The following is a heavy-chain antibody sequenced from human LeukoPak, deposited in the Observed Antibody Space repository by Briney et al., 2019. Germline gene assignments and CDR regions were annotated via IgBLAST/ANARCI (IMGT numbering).Heavy chain of an antibody. V-gene: IGHV4-39*07. Sequence: SETLSLTCTVSGGSISSSSYYWGWIRQPPGKGLEWIGSIYYSGSTNYNPSLKSRVTISVDTSENQFSLKLSSVTAADTAVYYCARSELLWFGGVNSGFDYWGQGTLVTVSS. CDR2: IYYSGST. J-gene: IGHJ4*02. CDR3: ARSELLWFGGVNSGFDY. CDR1: GGSISSSSYY. D-gene: IGHD3-10*01.